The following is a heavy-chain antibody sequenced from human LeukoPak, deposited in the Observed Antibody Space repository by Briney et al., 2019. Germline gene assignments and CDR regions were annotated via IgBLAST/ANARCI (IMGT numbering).Heavy chain of an antibody. CDR2: IYSGGST. D-gene: IGHD3-16*01. V-gene: IGHV3-53*01. Sequence: GGSLRLSCAASGFTVSSNFMSWVRQAPGKGLEWVSIIYSGGSTYYADSVKGRFTISRDNSKNTLYIQMNGLRVEDTAVYYCATGAWGRLDSWGQGTLVIVSS. CDR1: GFTVSSNF. CDR3: ATGAWGRLDS. J-gene: IGHJ4*02.